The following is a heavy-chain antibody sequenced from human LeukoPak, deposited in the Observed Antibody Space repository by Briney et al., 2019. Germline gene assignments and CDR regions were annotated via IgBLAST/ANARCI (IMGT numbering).Heavy chain of an antibody. J-gene: IGHJ4*02. CDR1: GFTFSSYA. Sequence: GGSLRLSCAASGFTFSSYAMHWVRQPPGKGLEYVSAISSNGGSTYYANSVKGRFTISRDNSKNTLFLQMGSLRAEDMAVYYCARGGSIAARPIVYWGQGTLVTVSS. V-gene: IGHV3-64*01. D-gene: IGHD6-6*01. CDR3: ARGGSIAARPIVY. CDR2: ISSNGGST.